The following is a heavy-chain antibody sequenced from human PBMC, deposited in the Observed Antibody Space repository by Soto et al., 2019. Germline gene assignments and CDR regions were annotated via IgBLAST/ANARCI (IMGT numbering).Heavy chain of an antibody. CDR3: ARGTISSGWYLGRGNWFDP. J-gene: IGHJ5*02. CDR2: IKQDGSEK. D-gene: IGHD6-19*01. CDR1: GFTFSSYW. V-gene: IGHV3-7*05. Sequence: GGSLRLSCAASGFTFSSYWMSWVRQAPGKGLEWVANIKQDGSEKYYVDSVKGRFTISRDNAKNSLYLQMNSLRAEDTAVYYCARGTISSGWYLGRGNWFDPWGQGTLVTVSS.